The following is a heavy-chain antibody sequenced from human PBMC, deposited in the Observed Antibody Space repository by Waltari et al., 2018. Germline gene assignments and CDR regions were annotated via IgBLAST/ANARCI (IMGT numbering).Heavy chain of an antibody. CDR2: IYHRGNA. CDR1: GFSISSGYY. D-gene: IGHD4-17*01. V-gene: IGHV4-38-2*02. J-gene: IGHJ4*02. CDR3: ARLDYGDNEPLDY. Sequence: HLHESGPGLVKPSETLSLTCIVSGFSISSGYYWGWVRQPPGKGLEWIGSIYHRGNAYYNPSLQSRVTMSVDRSRNQFSLKVRSVTAADTAVYYCARLDYGDNEPLDYWGQGTLVTVSS.